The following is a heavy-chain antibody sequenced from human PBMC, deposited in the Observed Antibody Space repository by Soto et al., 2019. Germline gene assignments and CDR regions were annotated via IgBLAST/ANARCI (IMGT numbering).Heavy chain of an antibody. CDR2: ITSKSTTI. CDR1: GFTFSSHS. V-gene: IGHV3-48*02. D-gene: IGHD2-2*01. J-gene: IGHJ5*02. Sequence: XGSLRLSCSASGFTFSSHSMNWVRQAPGKGLEWISYITSKSTTIKYADSVEGRFTVSRDNAKNSLFLQLNSLRDDDTAVYYCAREQGACSDTSCYPGPYDSWGQVTLVTVSS. CDR3: AREQGACSDTSCYPGPYDS.